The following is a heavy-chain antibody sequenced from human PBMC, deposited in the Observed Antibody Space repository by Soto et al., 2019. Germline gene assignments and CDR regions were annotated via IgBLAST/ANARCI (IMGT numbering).Heavy chain of an antibody. CDR3: ARSMTTVVTLDY. J-gene: IGHJ4*02. D-gene: IGHD4-17*01. CDR1: GGSISSSSYY. V-gene: IGHV4-39*01. CDR2: IYYSGST. Sequence: QLQLQESGPGLVKPSETLSLTCTVSGGSISSSSYYWGWIRQPPGKGLEWIGSIYYSGSTYYNPSLKGLATLSVDTSQTQFSLHLSSATAADTAVYYCARSMTTVVTLDYWGQGTLVTVSS.